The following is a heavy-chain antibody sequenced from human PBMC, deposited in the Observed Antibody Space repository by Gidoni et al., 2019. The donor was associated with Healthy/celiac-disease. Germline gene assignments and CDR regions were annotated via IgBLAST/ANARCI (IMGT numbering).Heavy chain of an antibody. CDR2: IYYSGNT. CDR3: ARVSGVREDIVVVPAAMDAFDI. J-gene: IGHJ3*02. V-gene: IGHV4-39*07. CDR1: GGSISSSSYY. Sequence: QLQLQESGPGLVKPSETLSLTCTVSGGSISSSSYYWGWIRQPPGKGLEWIGSIYYSGNTYYNPSLKSRVTISVDTSKNQFSLKLSSVTAADTAVYYCARVSGVREDIVVVPAAMDAFDIWGQGTMVTVSS. D-gene: IGHD2-2*01.